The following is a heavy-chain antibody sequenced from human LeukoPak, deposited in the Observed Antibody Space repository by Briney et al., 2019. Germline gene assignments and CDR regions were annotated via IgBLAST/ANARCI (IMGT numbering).Heavy chain of an antibody. J-gene: IGHJ4*02. Sequence: PSETLSLTCTVSGGSISSYYWSWIRQPPGKGLEWIVYIYHSGSTNYNPSLKSRVTISVDTSKNQFSLELSSVTAADTAVYYCARGARGYSYGWGQGTLVTVSS. D-gene: IGHD5-18*01. CDR2: IYHSGST. CDR1: GGSISSYY. V-gene: IGHV4-59*01. CDR3: ARGARGYSYG.